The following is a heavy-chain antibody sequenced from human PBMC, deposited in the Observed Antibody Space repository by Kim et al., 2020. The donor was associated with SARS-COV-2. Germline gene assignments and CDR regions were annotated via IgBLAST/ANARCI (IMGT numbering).Heavy chain of an antibody. CDR3: ARGYGSGSHYGMDV. CDR1: GGSISSGGYS. J-gene: IGHJ6*02. D-gene: IGHD3-10*01. CDR2: IYYSGST. V-gene: IGHV4-30-2*01. Sequence: SETLSLTCAVSGGSISSGGYSWSWIRQPPGKGLEWIGYIYYSGSTYYNPSLKSRVTISVDRSKNQFSLKLSSVTAADTAVYYCARGYGSGSHYGMDVWGQGTPVTVSS.